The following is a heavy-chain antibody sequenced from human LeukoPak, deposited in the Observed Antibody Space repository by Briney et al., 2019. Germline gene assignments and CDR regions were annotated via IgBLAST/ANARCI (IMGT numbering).Heavy chain of an antibody. CDR1: GYTFKTYS. D-gene: IGHD3-10*01. J-gene: IGHJ4*02. V-gene: IGHV1-18*01. Sequence: ASVKVSCKASGYTFKTYSFTWVRQAPGQRLEWMGRISAYNGDTNYAQKFQGRLALTADTLTRTGYMGLTSLRSDDTAVYYCAFRGVIPNYFDYWGEGSLVSVS. CDR2: ISAYNGDT. CDR3: AFRGVIPNYFDY.